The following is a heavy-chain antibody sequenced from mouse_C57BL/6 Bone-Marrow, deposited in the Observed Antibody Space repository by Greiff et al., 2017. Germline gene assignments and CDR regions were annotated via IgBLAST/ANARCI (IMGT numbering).Heavy chain of an antibody. CDR2: IDPAGSYT. V-gene: IGHV1-69*01. CDR3: AADGYYGFAY. J-gene: IGHJ3*01. D-gene: IGHD2-3*01. Sequence: VQLQQSGAELVMPGASVKLSCKASGYTFTSYRMHWVKQRPGQGLEWIGEIDPAGSYTNYTEKFKGKFTLTVDKSSSTAYMQLSSLTSEDSAVYYCAADGYYGFAYWGQGTLVTVSA. CDR1: GYTFTSYR.